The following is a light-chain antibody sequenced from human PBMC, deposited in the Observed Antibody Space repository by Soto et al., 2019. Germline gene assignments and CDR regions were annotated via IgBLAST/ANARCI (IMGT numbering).Light chain of an antibody. CDR3: QQYYSYPLT. Sequence: AIRMTQSPSSFSASTGDRVTITCRASQGISSYLAWYQQKPGKAPKLLIYAASSLQSGVPSRFSGSGSGKDFTLTISSLQSEDFATYYYQQYYSYPLTFGQGTKLEIK. CDR2: AAS. J-gene: IGKJ2*01. V-gene: IGKV1-8*01. CDR1: QGISSY.